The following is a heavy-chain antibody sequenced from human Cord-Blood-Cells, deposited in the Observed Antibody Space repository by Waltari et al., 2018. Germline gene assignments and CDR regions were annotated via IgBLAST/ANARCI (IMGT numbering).Heavy chain of an antibody. J-gene: IGHJ4*02. CDR2: IYYRGST. D-gene: IGHD3-9*01. CDR1: GGSISSYY. Sequence: QVQLQESGPGLVKPSETLSLTCTVSGGSISSYYWSWIRQPPGKGLEWIGYIYYRGSTNYDPSLKSRVTISVDTSKNQFSLKLSSVTAADTAVYYCASVTYYDILTGYYYFDYWGQGTLVTVSS. CDR3: ASVTYYDILTGYYYFDY. V-gene: IGHV4-59*01.